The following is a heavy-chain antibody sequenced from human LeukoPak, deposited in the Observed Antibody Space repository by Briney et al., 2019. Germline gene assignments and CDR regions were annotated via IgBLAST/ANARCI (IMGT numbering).Heavy chain of an antibody. Sequence: PGGSLRLSCAASGFTFSSYAMNWVRQAPGKGLEWVSAISDSGGSTYYADSVKGRFTISRDNSKNTLYLQMNSLRAEDTAVYYCAKYGWRSDDFWSGYINYGMDVWGQGTTVTVSS. D-gene: IGHD3-3*01. CDR1: GFTFSSYA. J-gene: IGHJ6*02. CDR2: ISDSGGST. V-gene: IGHV3-23*01. CDR3: AKYGWRSDDFWSGYINYGMDV.